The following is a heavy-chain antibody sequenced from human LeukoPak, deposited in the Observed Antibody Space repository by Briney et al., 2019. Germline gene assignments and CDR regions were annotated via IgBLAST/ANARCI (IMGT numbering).Heavy chain of an antibody. D-gene: IGHD3-22*01. J-gene: IGHJ5*02. Sequence: SETLSLTCTVSGGSISSYQWSWIRQPVGQGRGGLGRMDTSGSGSTNYNPSLKSRVTMSVDTSKNQFSLKLNSVTAADTAVYYCARVGGFSTYYDSSGYYWFDPWGQGTLVTVSS. V-gene: IGHV4-4*07. CDR1: GGSISSYQ. CDR3: ARVGGFSTYYDSSGYYWFDP. CDR2: MDTSGSGST.